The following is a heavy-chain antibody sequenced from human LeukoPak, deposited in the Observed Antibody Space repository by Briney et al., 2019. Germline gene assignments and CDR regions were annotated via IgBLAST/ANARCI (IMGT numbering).Heavy chain of an antibody. J-gene: IGHJ4*02. Sequence: GGSLRLSCAASGFTFSSYGMRWVRQAPGKGLEWVAVISYDGSNKYYADSVKGRFTISRDNSKNTLYLQMNSLRAEDTAVYYCAKAVYGYKSYNYDYWGQGTLVTVSS. CDR3: AKAVYGYKSYNYDY. V-gene: IGHV3-30*18. CDR2: ISYDGSNK. CDR1: GFTFSSYG. D-gene: IGHD5-18*01.